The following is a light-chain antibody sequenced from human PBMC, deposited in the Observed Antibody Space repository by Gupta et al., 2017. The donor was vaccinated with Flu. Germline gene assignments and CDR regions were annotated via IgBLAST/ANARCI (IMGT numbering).Light chain of an antibody. CDR1: EGLGSN. CDR2: YAS. V-gene: IGKV6-21*01. Sequence: EAVLTQSPEFQAVTPKETVTITCRASEGLGSNLHWFQQKPHQSPRLLIKYASESFPGVPSRFSGSRSGTEYTLTIHGLEPEDAATYYCQHTNSLRQSFGQGTKLEI. J-gene: IGKJ2*03. CDR3: QHTNSLRQS.